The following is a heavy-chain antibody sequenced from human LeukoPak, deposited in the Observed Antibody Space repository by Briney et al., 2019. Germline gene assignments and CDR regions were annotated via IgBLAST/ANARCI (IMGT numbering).Heavy chain of an antibody. J-gene: IGHJ5*02. Sequence: ASVKVSCKASGGTFSSYAISWVRQAPGQGLEWMGGIIPIFGTANYAQKFQGRATITTDESTSTAYMELSSLRSEDTAVYYCARDHCSSTSCYTIRRSNWFDPWGQGTLVTVSS. V-gene: IGHV1-69*05. D-gene: IGHD2-2*02. CDR1: GGTFSSYA. CDR3: ARDHCSSTSCYTIRRSNWFDP. CDR2: IIPIFGTA.